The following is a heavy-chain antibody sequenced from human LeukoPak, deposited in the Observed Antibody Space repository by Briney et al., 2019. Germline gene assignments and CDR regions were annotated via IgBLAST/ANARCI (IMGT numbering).Heavy chain of an antibody. CDR2: ISGSGGST. CDR1: GFTFSSYA. D-gene: IGHD3-16*02. J-gene: IGHJ5*02. V-gene: IGHV3-23*01. CDR3: AKEPYDYVWGSYLQNNWFDP. Sequence: PGGSLRLSCAASGFTFSSYAMSWVRQAPGKGLEWVSAISGSGGSTYYADSVKGRFTISRDNSKNTLYLQMNSLRAEDTAVYYCAKEPYDYVWGSYLQNNWFDPWGQGTLVTVSS.